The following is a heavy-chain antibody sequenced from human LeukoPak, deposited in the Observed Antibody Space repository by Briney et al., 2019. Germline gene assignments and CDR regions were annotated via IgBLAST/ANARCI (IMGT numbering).Heavy chain of an antibody. CDR1: GFTFSSYA. V-gene: IGHV3-23*01. CDR3: AKDAVRGSGRINWFDS. CDR2: ISGSGGST. D-gene: IGHD3-10*01. J-gene: IGHJ5*01. Sequence: GGSLRLSCAASGFTFSSYAMSWVRQAPGKGLEWVSAISGSGGSTYYADSVKGRFTISRDNSKNTLYLQMNSLRGEDTATYYCAKDAVRGSGRINWFDSWGQGTLVTVSS.